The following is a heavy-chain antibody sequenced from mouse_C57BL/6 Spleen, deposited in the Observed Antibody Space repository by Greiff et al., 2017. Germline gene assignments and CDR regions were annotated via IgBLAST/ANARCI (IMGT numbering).Heavy chain of an antibody. CDR3: NLIATVVAHWYFDV. CDR1: GFTFSDAW. J-gene: IGHJ1*03. D-gene: IGHD1-1*01. CDR2: IRNKANNHAT. Sequence: EVQGVESGGGLVQPGGSMKLSCAASGFTFSDAWMDWVRQSPEKGLEWVAEIRNKANNHATYYAESVKGRFTISRNDSKSSVYLQMNSLRAEDTGIYYCNLIATVVAHWYFDVWGTGTTVTVSS. V-gene: IGHV6-6*01.